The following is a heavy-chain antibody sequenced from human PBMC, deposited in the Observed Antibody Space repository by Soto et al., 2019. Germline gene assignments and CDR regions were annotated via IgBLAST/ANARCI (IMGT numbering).Heavy chain of an antibody. CDR2: ISGSGGST. CDR3: AKDRYSNDWFDP. V-gene: IGHV3-23*01. D-gene: IGHD4-4*01. Sequence: GGSLRFSCAASGFTFSSYAMSWVRQAPGKGLEWVSAISGSGGSTYYADSVKGRFTISRDNSKNTLYLQMNSLRAEDTAVYYCAKDRYSNDWFDPWGQGTLVTVSS. J-gene: IGHJ5*02. CDR1: GFTFSSYA.